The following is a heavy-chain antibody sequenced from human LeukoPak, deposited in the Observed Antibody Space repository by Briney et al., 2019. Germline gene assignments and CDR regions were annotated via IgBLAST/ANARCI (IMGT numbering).Heavy chain of an antibody. Sequence: GGSLRLSCAASGFTFSSYGMHWVRQAPGKGLEWVAFIRYDGRNKYYADSVKGRFTVSRDNSKNTLYLQMKSLRAEDTAVYYCAKGGGYEAQYYYYYLDVWGKGTTVTISS. CDR2: IRYDGRNK. CDR3: AKGGGYEAQYYYYYLDV. CDR1: GFTFSSYG. D-gene: IGHD5-12*01. V-gene: IGHV3-30*02. J-gene: IGHJ6*03.